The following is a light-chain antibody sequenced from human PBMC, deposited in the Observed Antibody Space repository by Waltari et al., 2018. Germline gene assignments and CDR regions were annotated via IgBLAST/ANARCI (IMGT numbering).Light chain of an antibody. J-gene: IGLJ3*02. Sequence: QSALTQPASVSGSLGHSITISCTGTSSDIGAYNYVSWFQQYPVKAPQCLIYYVNRRPPGFSDRFSGSKSDNMASLTSSGLQAEDEAYYYCSSYTTISSWVFGGGTKVTVL. CDR2: YVN. V-gene: IGLV2-14*01. CDR3: SSYTTISSWV. CDR1: SSDIGAYNY.